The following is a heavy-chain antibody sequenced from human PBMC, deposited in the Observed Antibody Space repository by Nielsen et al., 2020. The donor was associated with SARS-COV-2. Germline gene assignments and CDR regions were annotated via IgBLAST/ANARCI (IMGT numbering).Heavy chain of an antibody. J-gene: IGHJ6*02. V-gene: IGHV3-11*06. Sequence: GESLKISCAASGFTFSVYYMTWIRQAPGKGLEWASYISSSSSYTNYADSVKGRFTISRDNAKNSLYLQMNSLRAEDTAVYFCARSPFHRSSWYSMDVWGQGTTVTVSS. CDR1: GFTFSVYY. D-gene: IGHD6-13*01. CDR2: ISSSSSYT. CDR3: ARSPFHRSSWYSMDV.